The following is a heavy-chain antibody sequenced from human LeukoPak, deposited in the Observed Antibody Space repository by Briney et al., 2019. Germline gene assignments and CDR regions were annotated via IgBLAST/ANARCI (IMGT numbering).Heavy chain of an antibody. D-gene: IGHD3-9*01. CDR2: ISYDGSNK. Sequence: PGGSLRLSCAASGFTFSSYAMHWARQAPGKGLEWVAVISYDGSNKYYADSVKGRFTISRDNYKNTLYLQMNSLRAEDTAVYYCARDEVSEVYDILSGYHPDFDYWGQGTLVNVSS. CDR1: GFTFSSYA. J-gene: IGHJ4*02. CDR3: ARDEVSEVYDILSGYHPDFDY. V-gene: IGHV3-30*04.